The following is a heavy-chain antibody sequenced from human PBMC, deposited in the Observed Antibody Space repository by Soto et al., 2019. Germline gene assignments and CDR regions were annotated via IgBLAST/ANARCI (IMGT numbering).Heavy chain of an antibody. D-gene: IGHD3-10*01. CDR1: GFTFSSYA. CDR2: ISGSGGST. Sequence: PGVSLRLSCAASGFTFSSYAMSWVRQAPGKGLEWVSAISGSGGSTYYADSVKGRFTISRDNSKNTLYLQMNSLRAEDTAVYYCARQKLWFGELCLDYWGQGTLVTVSS. CDR3: ARQKLWFGELCLDY. V-gene: IGHV3-23*01. J-gene: IGHJ4*02.